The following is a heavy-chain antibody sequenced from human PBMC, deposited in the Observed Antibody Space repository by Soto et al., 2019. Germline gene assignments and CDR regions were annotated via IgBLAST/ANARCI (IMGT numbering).Heavy chain of an antibody. Sequence: PSETLSLTCAVSGASINSDNRWTWVRQPPGEGLEWIGEISQSGTTKYNPSLASRVTISVDKSKNQFSLRLTSMTAADTAVYYCAEKVPAALRLYYFFGLDVWGQGATVTVSS. CDR1: GASINSDNR. D-gene: IGHD2-15*01. CDR3: AEKVPAALRLYYFFGLDV. CDR2: ISQSGTT. V-gene: IGHV4-4*02. J-gene: IGHJ6*02.